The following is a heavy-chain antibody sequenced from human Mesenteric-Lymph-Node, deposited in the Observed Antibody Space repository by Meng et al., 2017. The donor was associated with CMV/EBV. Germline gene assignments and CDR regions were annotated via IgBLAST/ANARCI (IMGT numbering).Heavy chain of an antibody. D-gene: IGHD6-6*01. CDR2: IYSGGST. Sequence: ASGLTVSTNCMSWVRQAPGKGLEWVSVIYSGGSTYYADSVKGRFTISRDNSKNTLYLQMNSLRGEDTAEYYCARHQSSSSLGDWFDPWGQGTLVTVSS. CDR1: GLTVSTNC. CDR3: ARHQSSSSLGDWFDP. J-gene: IGHJ5*02. V-gene: IGHV3-66*02.